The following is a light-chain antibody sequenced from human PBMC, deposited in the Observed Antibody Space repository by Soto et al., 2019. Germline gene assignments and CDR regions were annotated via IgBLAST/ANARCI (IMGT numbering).Light chain of an antibody. J-gene: IGKJ4*01. Sequence: DIQMTQSPSSLSASVGDRVTITCQASHDITNYLNWYQQKPGKGPRLLIYGASNLETGVPSRFSGSGFASDFCLTISSLQPEDFATYYCQQYDSLPTFGGGTKVELK. CDR1: HDITNY. V-gene: IGKV1-33*01. CDR2: GAS. CDR3: QQYDSLPT.